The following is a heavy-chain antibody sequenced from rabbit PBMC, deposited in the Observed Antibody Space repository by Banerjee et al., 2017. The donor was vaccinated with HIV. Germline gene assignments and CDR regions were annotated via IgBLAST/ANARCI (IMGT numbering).Heavy chain of an antibody. CDR1: GFSFSSSYW. CDR2: IHAGSSGSS. V-gene: IGHV1S40*01. Sequence: QSLEESGGDLVKPGASLTLTCTASGFSFSSSYWICWVRQAPGKGLEWIACIHAGSSGSSYYASWAKGRFTISKTSSTTVTLQMTSLTAADTATYFCARALNGVDYWDLWGPGTLVTVS. J-gene: IGHJ6*01. CDR3: ARALNGVDYWDL. D-gene: IGHD2-1*01.